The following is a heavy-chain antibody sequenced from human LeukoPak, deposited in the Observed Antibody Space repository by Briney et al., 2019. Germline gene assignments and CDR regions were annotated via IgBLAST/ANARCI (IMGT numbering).Heavy chain of an antibody. Sequence: GSLRLSCAASGFTFSSYSMNWIRQPPGKGLEWIGYIYYSGSTNYNPSLKSRVTISVDTSKNQFSLKLSSVTAADTAVYYCASGVDFWSGYYWFDYWGQGTLVTVSS. CDR2: IYYSGST. CDR3: ASGVDFWSGYYWFDY. V-gene: IGHV4-59*01. CDR1: GFTFSSYS. J-gene: IGHJ4*02. D-gene: IGHD3-3*01.